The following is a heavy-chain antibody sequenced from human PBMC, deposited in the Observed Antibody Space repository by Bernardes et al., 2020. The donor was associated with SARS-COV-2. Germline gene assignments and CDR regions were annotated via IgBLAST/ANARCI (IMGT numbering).Heavy chain of an antibody. Sequence: GGSLRLSCAASGFTFSSYSMNWVRQAPGKGLEWVSSISSSSSYIYYADSVKGRFTISRDNAKNSLYLQMNSLRAEDTAVYYCTTGAEIYYDSSGFSYYFDFWGQGTLVTVSS. CDR2: ISSSSSYI. D-gene: IGHD3-22*01. CDR3: TTGAEIYYDSSGFSYYFDF. J-gene: IGHJ4*02. CDR1: GFTFSSYS. V-gene: IGHV3-21*01.